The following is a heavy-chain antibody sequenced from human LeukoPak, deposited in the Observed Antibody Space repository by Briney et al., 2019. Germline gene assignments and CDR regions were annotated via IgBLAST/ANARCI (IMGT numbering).Heavy chain of an antibody. CDR3: ARVEETYYYDSSGYEMDY. V-gene: IGHV1-18*01. CDR1: GYTFTSYG. D-gene: IGHD3-22*01. CDR2: ISAYNGNT. J-gene: IGHJ4*02. Sequence: ASVKVSCKASGYTFTSYGISWVRQAPGQGLEWMGWISAYNGNTNYAQKLQGRVTMTTDTSTSTAYMELRSLRSDDTAVYYCARVEETYYYDSSGYEMDYWGQGTLVTVS.